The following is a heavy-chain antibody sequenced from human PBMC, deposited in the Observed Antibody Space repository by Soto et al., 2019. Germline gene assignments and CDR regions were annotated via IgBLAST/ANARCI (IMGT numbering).Heavy chain of an antibody. D-gene: IGHD2-21*02. CDR2: ISGSGSTK. J-gene: IGHJ6*02. CDR3: AKKGLINGHGDDFYYDLDV. V-gene: IGHV3-23*01. Sequence: EVQLLESGGGLVQPGGSLRLSCAASGFTFSNYAMSWVRPAPGKGLEWVSSISGSGSTKYYPDPVKGRFTISRDNSKNTLYLQMNSLRTEDTAVYYCAKKGLINGHGDDFYYDLDVWGQGTTVTVSS. CDR1: GFTFSNYA.